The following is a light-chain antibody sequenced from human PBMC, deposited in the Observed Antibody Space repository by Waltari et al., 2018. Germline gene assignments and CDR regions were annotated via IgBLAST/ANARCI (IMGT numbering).Light chain of an antibody. CDR1: SSDIGANNY. V-gene: IGLV2-14*01. J-gene: IGLJ3*02. CDR2: HVT. CDR3: SSYTITYTRV. Sequence: QSALTQPASVSGSPGQSITIPCTGTSSDIGANNYVPWYRQHPGKAPKLILYHVTTRPSGVSNRFSGSKSGNTASLTISGLQAEDEADYFCSSYTITYTRVFGGGTKLTVL.